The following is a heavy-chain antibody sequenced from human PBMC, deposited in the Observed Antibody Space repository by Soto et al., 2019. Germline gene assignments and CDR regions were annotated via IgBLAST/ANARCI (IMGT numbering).Heavy chain of an antibody. D-gene: IGHD5-18*01. V-gene: IGHV2-5*02. Sequence: QITLKESGPTLVKPTQTLTLTCTFSGFSLTTRGVGVGWIRQPPGKALEWLALIYWDDDEGSSPSLKSRLTITTDTSKNQVVLTMTNIDPVETATYYCAHRPRGFSYHFDYWGXGTXVTVSS. J-gene: IGHJ4*02. CDR1: GFSLTTRGVG. CDR2: IYWDDDE. CDR3: AHRPRGFSYHFDY.